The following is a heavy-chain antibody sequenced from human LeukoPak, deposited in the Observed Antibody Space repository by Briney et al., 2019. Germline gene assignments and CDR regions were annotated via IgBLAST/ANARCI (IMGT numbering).Heavy chain of an antibody. V-gene: IGHV3-11*01. D-gene: IGHD6-6*01. J-gene: IGHJ6*03. CDR2: ISSSGSTI. CDR3: ARYSSSLYYYYYMDA. Sequence: GGSLRLSCAASGFTFSDYYMSWIRQAPGKGLEWVSYISSSGSTIYYADSVKGRFTISRDNAKNSLYLQMNSLRAEDTAVYYCARYSSSLYYYYYMDAWGKRTTVTVSS. CDR1: GFTFSDYY.